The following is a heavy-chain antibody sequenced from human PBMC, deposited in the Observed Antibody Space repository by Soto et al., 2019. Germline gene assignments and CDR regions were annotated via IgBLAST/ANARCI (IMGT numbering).Heavy chain of an antibody. CDR2: IKSKTDGGTT. CDR1: GFTFSKAS. J-gene: IGHJ4*02. CDR3: TTETTGYCTNGVCPDYYFDY. V-gene: IGHV3-15*01. D-gene: IGHD2-8*01. Sequence: GGSLTLSCAACGFTFSKASMSWVRQAPGKGLEWVGRIKSKTDGGTTDYAAPVKGRFTISRDDSKNTLYLQMNSLKTEDTAVYYCTTETTGYCTNGVCPDYYFDYWGQGALVTVSS.